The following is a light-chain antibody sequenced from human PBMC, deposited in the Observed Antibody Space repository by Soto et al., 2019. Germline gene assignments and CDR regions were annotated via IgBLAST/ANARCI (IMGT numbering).Light chain of an antibody. V-gene: IGKV3-20*01. J-gene: IGKJ1*01. CDR1: QSVSNNY. Sequence: VLSQSPGTLSLTPGERATLSCRASQSVSNNYLAWYQQKPGQAPRLLIYGASNRATGIPDRFSGSGSGTDFTLTISRLEPEDFAVYYCQQYGSSGTFGQGTNVDI. CDR3: QQYGSSGT. CDR2: GAS.